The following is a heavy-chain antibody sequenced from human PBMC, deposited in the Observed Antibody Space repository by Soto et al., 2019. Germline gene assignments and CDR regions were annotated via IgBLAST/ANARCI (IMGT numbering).Heavy chain of an antibody. CDR3: ARDRGGDLKAFDS. J-gene: IGHJ3*02. V-gene: IGHV3-21*01. CDR1: GFTFSSYS. D-gene: IGHD3-10*01. Sequence: EVQLVESGGGLVKPGGSLRLSCAASGFTFSSYSMNWVRQAPGKGLEWVSSISSSSSYIYYADSVKGRFTISRDNAKNSLHLQMNSPRAEDTAVYYCARDRGGDLKAFDSWGQGTMVTVSS. CDR2: ISSSSSYI.